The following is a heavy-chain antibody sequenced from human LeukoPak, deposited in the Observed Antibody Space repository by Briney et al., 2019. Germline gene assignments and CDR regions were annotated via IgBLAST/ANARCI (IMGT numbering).Heavy chain of an antibody. CDR3: ARMYSRNWWGYFQH. Sequence: GGSLRLSCAASGFTFSSYSMNWVRQAPGKGLEWVSSISSSSSYIYYADSVKGRFTISRDNAKNSLYLQMNSLRAEDTAVYYGARMYSRNWWGYFQHWGQGTLVTVSS. J-gene: IGHJ1*01. CDR1: GFTFSSYS. V-gene: IGHV3-21*01. CDR2: ISSSSSYI. D-gene: IGHD6-13*01.